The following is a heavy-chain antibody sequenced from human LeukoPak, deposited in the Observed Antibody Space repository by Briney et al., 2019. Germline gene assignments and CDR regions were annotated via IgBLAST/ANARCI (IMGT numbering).Heavy chain of an antibody. V-gene: IGHV4-34*01. CDR3: ARGSRRFDP. D-gene: IGHD1-14*01. CDR2: INRSGST. Sequence: PSETLSLTCAVYGGSFSGYYWSWIRQPPGKGLEWIGEINRSGSTNYNPSLKSRVTISVDTSKNQFSLKLSSVTAADTAVYYCARGSRRFDPWGQGTLVTVSS. CDR1: GGSFSGYY. J-gene: IGHJ5*02.